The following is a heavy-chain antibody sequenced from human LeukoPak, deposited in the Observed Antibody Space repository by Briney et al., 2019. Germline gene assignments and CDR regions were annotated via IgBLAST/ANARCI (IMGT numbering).Heavy chain of an antibody. CDR2: TDSRNTI. CDR1: GFTFSSYI. J-gene: IGHJ4*02. D-gene: IGHD5-18*01. V-gene: IGHV3-48*01. Sequence: GGSLRLSCAASGFTFSSYILTWIRQAPGKGLEWVSYTDSRNTIYYTDSVKGRFTNSRDNAKNSLYLQMNSLRVEDTALYYCARVFYTYGPYYFDYWGQGTLVTVSS. CDR3: ARVFYTYGPYYFDY.